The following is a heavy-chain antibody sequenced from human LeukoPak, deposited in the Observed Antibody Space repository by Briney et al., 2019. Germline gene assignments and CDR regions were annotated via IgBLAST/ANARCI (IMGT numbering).Heavy chain of an antibody. CDR3: ARHLRGIFGVVIIWFDP. J-gene: IGHJ5*02. D-gene: IGHD3-3*01. CDR1: GGSISSYY. V-gene: IGHV4-59*08. Sequence: PSETLSLTCTVSGGSISSYYWSWIRQPPGKGLEWIGYIYYSGSTNYNPSLKSRVTISVDTSKNQFSLKLSSVTAADTAVYYCARHLRGIFGVVIIWFDPWGQGTLVTVSS. CDR2: IYYSGST.